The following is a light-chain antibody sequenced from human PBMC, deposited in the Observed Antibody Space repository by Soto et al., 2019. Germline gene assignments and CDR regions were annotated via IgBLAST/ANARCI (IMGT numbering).Light chain of an antibody. Sequence: QSVLTQPPSVSAAPGQKVTISCSGSSSNIGNNYVSWFQQLPGTAPKLLIYDSNQRPSGIPDRFSGSKSGTSATLGITGRQTGDEADYYCGTWDSSLSAVVFGGGTQLTVL. V-gene: IGLV1-51*01. CDR2: DSN. CDR1: SSNIGNNY. CDR3: GTWDSSLSAVV. J-gene: IGLJ2*01.